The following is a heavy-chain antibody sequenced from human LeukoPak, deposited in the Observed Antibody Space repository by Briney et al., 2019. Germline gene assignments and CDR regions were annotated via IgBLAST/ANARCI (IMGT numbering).Heavy chain of an antibody. CDR2: ISSSSSTI. V-gene: IGHV3-48*04. CDR1: GFTFSSYS. Sequence: GGSLRLSCAASGFTFSSYSMNWVRQAPGKGLEWVSYISSSSSTIYYADSVKGRFTISRDNAKNSLYLQMNSLRAEDTAVYYCARAYITDAFDIWGQGTIVTVSS. D-gene: IGHD3-10*01. J-gene: IGHJ3*02. CDR3: ARAYITDAFDI.